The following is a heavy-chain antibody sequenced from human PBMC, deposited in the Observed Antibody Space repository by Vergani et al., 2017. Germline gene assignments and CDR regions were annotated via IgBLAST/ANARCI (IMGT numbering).Heavy chain of an antibody. J-gene: IGHJ5*02. CDR2: IYYSGST. CDR1: GASIRSSNYY. D-gene: IGHD1-1*01. V-gene: IGHV4-39*01. CDR3: ARHSTIEGLEKLGWIDP. Sequence: QLQLQESAPGLVKPPATLSLTCSVSGASIRSSNYYWCWIRQPPGKGLEWIASIYYSGSTYYNPSLKSRVTISVDTSKNQFSLKLSSVTAADTAVYFCARHSTIEGLEKLGWIDPWGQGILVTVSS.